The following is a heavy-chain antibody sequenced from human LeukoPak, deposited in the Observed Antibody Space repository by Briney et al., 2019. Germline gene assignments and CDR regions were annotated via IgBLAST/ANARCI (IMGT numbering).Heavy chain of an antibody. V-gene: IGHV3-9*01. CDR1: GFTFGDYA. Sequence: PGGSLRLSCAASGFTFGDYAMHRVRQAPGKGLEWVSGISWNSDKVGYADSVKGRFTISRDNARNYLFLQMSSLRAEDTAFYYCAKGGSYSPWGQGTLVTVSS. CDR2: ISWNSDKV. J-gene: IGHJ5*02. D-gene: IGHD1-26*01. CDR3: AKGGSYSP.